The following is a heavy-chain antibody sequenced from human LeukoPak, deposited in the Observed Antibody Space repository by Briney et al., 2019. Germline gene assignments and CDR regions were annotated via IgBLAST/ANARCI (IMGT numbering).Heavy chain of an antibody. CDR1: GFTFSSYW. Sequence: GGSLRLSCAASGFTFSSYWMSWVRQAPGKGLEWVANIKQDGSDKYYVDSVKGRFTISSDNAKNLLYLQMSSLRAEDTAVCQCVRDHGSSYNWCFDVSGGGTLVTASS. J-gene: IGHJ2*01. D-gene: IGHD2-15*01. V-gene: IGHV3-7*01. CDR2: IKQDGSDK. CDR3: VRDHGSSYNWCFDV.